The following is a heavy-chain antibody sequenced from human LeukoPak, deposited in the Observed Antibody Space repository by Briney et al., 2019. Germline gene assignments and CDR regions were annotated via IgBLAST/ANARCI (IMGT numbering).Heavy chain of an antibody. J-gene: IGHJ4*02. V-gene: IGHV4-59*13. CDR1: GGSISSYY. CDR3: ARGGTIFGVVPPDY. CDR2: IYSSGTT. Sequence: SETLSLTCIVSGGSISSYYWSWIRQPPGKGLEWIGNIYSSGTTNYNPSLKSRVTISMDTSKNQFSLKLSSVTAADTAVYYCARGGTIFGVVPPDYWGQGTLVTVSS. D-gene: IGHD3-3*01.